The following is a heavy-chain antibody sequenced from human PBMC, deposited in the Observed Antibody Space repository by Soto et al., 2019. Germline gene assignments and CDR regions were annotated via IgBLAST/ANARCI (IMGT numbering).Heavy chain of an antibody. CDR1: GFTFSNYA. D-gene: IGHD3-10*01. V-gene: IGHV3-23*01. Sequence: GGSPTLSCAASGFTFSNYAISWVRQPPGKGLESVSTLTRSGTTPYADSVRGLLTISRDNSKNTLYLQMDSLRAEDTAVYYCVRECGPGSPDYDTWRLGALVNVSS. CDR3: VRECGPGSPDYDT. CDR2: LTRSGTT. J-gene: IGHJ5*02.